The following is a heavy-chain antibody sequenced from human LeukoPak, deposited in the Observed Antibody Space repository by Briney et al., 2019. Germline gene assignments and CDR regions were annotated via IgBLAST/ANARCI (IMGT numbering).Heavy chain of an antibody. V-gene: IGHV4-59*08. Sequence: SETLSLTCTVSGGSISSYYWSWIRQPPGKGLEWIGYIYYSGSTNYNPSLKSRVTISVDTSKNQFSLKLSSVTAADTAMYYCARHPRRYISSRQYYFDYWGQGTLVTVSS. CDR2: IYYSGST. CDR1: GGSISSYY. J-gene: IGHJ4*02. CDR3: ARHPRRYISSRQYYFDY. D-gene: IGHD2-2*02.